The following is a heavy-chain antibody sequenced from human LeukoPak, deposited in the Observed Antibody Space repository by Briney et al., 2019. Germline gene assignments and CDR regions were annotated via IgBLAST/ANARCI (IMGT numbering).Heavy chain of an antibody. Sequence: SETLSLTCAVYGGSFSGYYWSWIRQPPGKGLEWIGEINHSGSTNYNPSLKSRVTISVDTSKNQFSLKLSSVTAADTAVYYCAGLDYGDYSGYFDYWGQGTLVTVSS. V-gene: IGHV4-34*01. CDR1: GGSFSGYY. D-gene: IGHD4-17*01. J-gene: IGHJ4*02. CDR2: INHSGST. CDR3: AGLDYGDYSGYFDY.